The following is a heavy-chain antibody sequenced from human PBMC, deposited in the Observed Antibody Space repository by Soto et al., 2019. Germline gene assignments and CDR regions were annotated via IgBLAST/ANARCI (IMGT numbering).Heavy chain of an antibody. V-gene: IGHV4-39*01. J-gene: IGHJ6*02. CDR3: ASITRVVVAATRSGYYCGMDV. CDR2: VYYSGST. D-gene: IGHD2-15*01. CDR1: GGSISSSSYY. Sequence: PSETLSLTCTVSGGSISSSSYYWGWIRQPPGKGLEWIGSVYYSGSTYYNPSLKSRVTISVDTSKNQFSLKLSSVTAADTAVYYCASITRVVVAATRSGYYCGMDVWGQGTTVTVSS.